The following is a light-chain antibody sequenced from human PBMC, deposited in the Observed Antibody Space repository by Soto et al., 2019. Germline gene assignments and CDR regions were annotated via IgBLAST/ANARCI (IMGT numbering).Light chain of an antibody. Sequence: QTVVTQEPSLTVAPGGTVTLTCASSTGAVTGNYYANWFQQKPGQAPRTLIYTTSDRYSWTPARFSGSLLGGKAALTLSAVQPEDEAEYYCLLYYGGAYFFGPETKLTVL. CDR3: LLYYGGAYF. CDR1: TGAVTGNYY. J-gene: IGLJ1*01. V-gene: IGLV7-43*01. CDR2: TTS.